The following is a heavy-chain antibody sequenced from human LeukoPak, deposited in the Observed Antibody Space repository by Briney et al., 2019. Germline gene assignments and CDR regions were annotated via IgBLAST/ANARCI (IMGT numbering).Heavy chain of an antibody. V-gene: IGHV4-59*01. D-gene: IGHD6-19*01. CDR1: GGSISSYY. CDR3: ARDAVAGITGFDY. J-gene: IGHJ4*02. Sequence: SETLSPTCTVSGGSISSYYWSWIRQPPGKGLEWIGYIYYSGSTNYNPSLKSRVTISVDTSKNQFSLKLSSVTAADTAVYYCARDAVAGITGFDYWGQGTLVTVSS. CDR2: IYYSGST.